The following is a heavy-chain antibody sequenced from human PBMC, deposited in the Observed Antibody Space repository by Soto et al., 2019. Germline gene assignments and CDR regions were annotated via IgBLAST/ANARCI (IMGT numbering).Heavy chain of an antibody. D-gene: IGHD3-9*01. CDR3: ARGGGYDILTGYYYYYGMDV. J-gene: IGHJ6*02. CDR1: GFTFSSYG. CDR2: IWYDGSNK. V-gene: IGHV3-33*01. Sequence: QVQLVESGGGVVQPGRSLRLSCAASGFTFSSYGMHWVRQAPGKGLEWVAVIWYDGSNKYYEDSVKGRFTISRDNSKNTLYLQMNSLRAEDTAVYYCARGGGYDILTGYYYYYGMDVWGQGTTVTVSS.